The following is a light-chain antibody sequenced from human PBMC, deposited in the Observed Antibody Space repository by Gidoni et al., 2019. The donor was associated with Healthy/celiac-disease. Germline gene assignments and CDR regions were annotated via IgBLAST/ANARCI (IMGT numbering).Light chain of an antibody. CDR1: QDISNY. Sequence: EIKRTQSPSSLSASVGDRVTITCQASQDISNYLNWYQQKPGKAPKLLIYDASNLETGVPSRFSGSGSGTDFTFTISSLQPEDIATYYCQQYDNLPWTFGQGTKLEIK. V-gene: IGKV1-33*01. J-gene: IGKJ2*02. CDR3: QQYDNLPWT. CDR2: DAS.